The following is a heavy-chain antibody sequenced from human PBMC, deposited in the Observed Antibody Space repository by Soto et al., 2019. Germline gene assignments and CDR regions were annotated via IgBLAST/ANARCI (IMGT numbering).Heavy chain of an antibody. CDR1: GFTFSSYA. CDR3: ARDSGFTDQIDAFDI. D-gene: IGHD2-2*01. J-gene: IGHJ3*02. Sequence: QVQLVESGGGMVQPGRSLRLSCAASGFTFSSYAMHWVRQAPGKRLEWVAVIAYDGSNKYYADSVKGRFTISRDNSKNTLYLQMNSLRAEDTAVYYCARDSGFTDQIDAFDIWGQGTIVTVSS. CDR2: IAYDGSNK. V-gene: IGHV3-30-3*01.